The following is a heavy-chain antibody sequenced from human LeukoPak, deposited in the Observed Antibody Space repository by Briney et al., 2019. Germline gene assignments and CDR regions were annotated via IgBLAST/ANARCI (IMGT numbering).Heavy chain of an antibody. V-gene: IGHV3-11*01. J-gene: IGHJ6*02. CDR3: ARERRLGMDV. CDR2: ISSSGSTI. Sequence: GGSLRLSCAASGFTFSNAWMSWIRQAPGKGLEWVSYISSSGSTIYYADSVKGRFTISRDNAKNSLYLQMNSLRAEDTAVYYCARERRLGMDVWGQGTTVTVSS. D-gene: IGHD3-16*01. CDR1: GFTFSNAW.